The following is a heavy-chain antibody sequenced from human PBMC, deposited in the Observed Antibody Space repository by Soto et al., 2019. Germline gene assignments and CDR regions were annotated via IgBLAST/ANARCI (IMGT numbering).Heavy chain of an antibody. CDR3: ARDWSRYYDNSGLIWFY. D-gene: IGHD3-22*01. CDR2: VGAYNGDT. CDR1: GYTFRSYG. V-gene: IGHV1-18*04. J-gene: IGHJ4*02. Sequence: QIQLVQSGGEVKKPGASVKVSCKASGYTFRSYGISWVRQAPGQGLEWVGWVGAYNGDTHYAPKLQDRITLNTETSTDTAYMELRSLRPDDTAVYYCARDWSRYYDNSGLIWFYWGQGSLVTVSS.